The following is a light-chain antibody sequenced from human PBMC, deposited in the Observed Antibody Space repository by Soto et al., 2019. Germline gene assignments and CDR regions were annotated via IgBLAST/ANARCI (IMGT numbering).Light chain of an antibody. CDR1: HSASSS. CDR3: HQYGSSPPWT. Sequence: EIVLTQSPGTLSLSPGERATLSCRASHSASSSLAWYQQKPGQAPRLLIYGASSRATGLPDRFSGGGSGTDFTLTIMRLEPEDFAVYYWHQYGSSPPWTFGQGNKMEIK. V-gene: IGKV3-20*01. J-gene: IGKJ1*01. CDR2: GAS.